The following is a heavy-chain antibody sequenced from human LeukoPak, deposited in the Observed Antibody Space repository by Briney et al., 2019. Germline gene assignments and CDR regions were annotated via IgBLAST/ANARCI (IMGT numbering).Heavy chain of an antibody. D-gene: IGHD3-22*01. Sequence: GGSLRLSCAASGFTFSSYSMHWVRQAPGKGLEWVAVISSDGSNKFYADSVKGRFTISRDNSKSTLYLQMNSLRAEDTAVYFCARNYYGSSGYYYPMGYWGQGTLVTASS. CDR3: ARNYYGSSGYYYPMGY. J-gene: IGHJ4*02. CDR1: GFTFSSYS. V-gene: IGHV3-30-3*01. CDR2: ISSDGSNK.